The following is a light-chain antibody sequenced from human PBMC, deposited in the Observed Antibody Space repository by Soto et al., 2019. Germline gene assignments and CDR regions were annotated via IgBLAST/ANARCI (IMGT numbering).Light chain of an antibody. V-gene: IGKV3-20*01. J-gene: IGKJ4*01. CDR2: GAS. Sequence: EIVLTQSPGTVSLSPGERATLSCRASQIISSNYLAWYQQKPGQAPRLLIYGASSRATGIPDKFSGSGSGTEFALTVSRLEPEDFAVYYCQQYATSPPTFGGGTKVEIK. CDR3: QQYATSPPT. CDR1: QIISSNY.